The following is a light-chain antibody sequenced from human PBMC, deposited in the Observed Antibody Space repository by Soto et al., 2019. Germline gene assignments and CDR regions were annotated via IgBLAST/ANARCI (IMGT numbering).Light chain of an antibody. J-gene: IGLJ2*01. CDR3: QTWGSGII. CDR2: LNNNGSH. Sequence: QSVLTQSPSASASLGASVKLTCTLSSAHSLFAIAWHQQQPDKGPRFLMKLNNNGSHTKGDGIPDRFSGSSSGAERYLTISSLQSEDEAYYYCQTWGSGIIFGGGTKLTVL. V-gene: IGLV4-69*01. CDR1: SAHSLFA.